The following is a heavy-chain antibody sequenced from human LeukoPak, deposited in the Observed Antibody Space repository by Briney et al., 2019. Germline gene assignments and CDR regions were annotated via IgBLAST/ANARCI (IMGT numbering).Heavy chain of an antibody. CDR1: GTTFASSD. D-gene: IGHD4-23*01. CDR2: MNPNSGNT. CDR3: ARIVTTGVRDY. V-gene: IGHV1-8*01. J-gene: IGHJ4*02. Sequence: ATVKHSCKASGTTFASSDINSVPRATGQRLDWMGWMNPNSGNTGYAQKFQGRVTMTRNTSISTAYMELSSLRSEDTAVYYCARIVTTGVRDYWGQGTLVTVSS.